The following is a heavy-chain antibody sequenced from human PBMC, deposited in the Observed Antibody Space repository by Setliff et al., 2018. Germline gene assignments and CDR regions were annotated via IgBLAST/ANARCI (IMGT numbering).Heavy chain of an antibody. CDR1: TASIASGDNY. Sequence: PSETLSLTCTVSTASIASGDNYWSWIRQPPGKGLEWLGYIYYNGSAYYNPSFKSRLTISVDPSRNQFSLKLTSVTAADTAVYYCASTPRRGLDIRTRVGAFDSWGQGTVVTVSS. CDR3: ASTPRRGLDIRTRVGAFDS. CDR2: IYYNGSA. D-gene: IGHD1-26*01. J-gene: IGHJ4*02. V-gene: IGHV4-30-4*08.